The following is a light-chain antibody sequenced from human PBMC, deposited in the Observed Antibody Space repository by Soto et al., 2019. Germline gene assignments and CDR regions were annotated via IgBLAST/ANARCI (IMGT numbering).Light chain of an antibody. CDR2: AAS. CDR3: QQLNG. CDR1: QGISSY. Sequence: DIQLTQSPSFLSASVGDRVTITCRASQGISSYLAWYQQKPGKAPKLLIYAASTLQSGVPSRFRGSGSGTEFNLTISSLRPEYFATYYCQQLNGFGPGTKVDIK. V-gene: IGKV1-9*01. J-gene: IGKJ3*01.